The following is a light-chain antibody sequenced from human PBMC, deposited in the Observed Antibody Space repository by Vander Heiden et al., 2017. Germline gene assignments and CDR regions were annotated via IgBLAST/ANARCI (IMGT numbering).Light chain of an antibody. CDR3: NSRDSSGNHVV. V-gene: IGLV3-19*01. CDR1: SLRSYY. J-gene: IGLJ2*01. Sequence: SPELPQDPALPVALGQTVRITCQGDSLRSYYASWYQQKPGQAPVLVIYGKNNRPSGIPDRFSGSSSGNTASLTITGAQAEDEADYYCNSRDSSGNHVVFGGGTKLTVL. CDR2: GKN.